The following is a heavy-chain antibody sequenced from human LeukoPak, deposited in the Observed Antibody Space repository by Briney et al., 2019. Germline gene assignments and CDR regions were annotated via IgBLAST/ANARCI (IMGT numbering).Heavy chain of an antibody. V-gene: IGHV3-11*04. J-gene: IGHJ5*01. D-gene: IGHD3-22*01. Sequence: GGSLRLSCAASGFTFSDYYMSWIRQAPGKGLEWVSYISSSSNAVYYADSVKGRFTISRDNAKNSLSLQMNSLRAEDTAVYYCVKDSGYYDTSGKGWFAFWGQGTLVTVSS. CDR1: GFTFSDYY. CDR2: ISSSSNAV. CDR3: VKDSGYYDTSGKGWFAF.